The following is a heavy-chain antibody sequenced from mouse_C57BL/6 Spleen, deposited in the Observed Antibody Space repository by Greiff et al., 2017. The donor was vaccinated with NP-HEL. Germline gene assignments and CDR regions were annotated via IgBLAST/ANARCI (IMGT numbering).Heavy chain of an antibody. CDR1: GFTFSSYA. J-gene: IGHJ4*01. CDR3: AREGYGNYGMDY. Sequence: EVKLMESGGGLVKPGGSLKLSCAASGFTFSSYAMSWVRQTPEKRLEWVATISDGGSYTYYPDNVKGRFTISRDNAKNNLYLQMSQLKSEDTAMYYCAREGYGNYGMDYWGQGTSVTVSS. V-gene: IGHV5-4*01. CDR2: ISDGGSYT. D-gene: IGHD2-10*02.